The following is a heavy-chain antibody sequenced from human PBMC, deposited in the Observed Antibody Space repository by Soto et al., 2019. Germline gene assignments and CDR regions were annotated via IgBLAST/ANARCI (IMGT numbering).Heavy chain of an antibody. Sequence: QLQLQESGPGLVKPSETLSLTCTVSGGSISSSSYYWGWIRQPPGKGLEWIGSIYYSGSTYYNPSPKMRGTISVDTSKTTCSRKLSSVTAADTAVYYCARQYQYGDTFDYWGQGTLVTVSS. J-gene: IGHJ4*02. CDR1: GGSISSSSYY. CDR2: IYYSGST. D-gene: IGHD4-17*01. V-gene: IGHV4-39*01. CDR3: ARQYQYGDTFDY.